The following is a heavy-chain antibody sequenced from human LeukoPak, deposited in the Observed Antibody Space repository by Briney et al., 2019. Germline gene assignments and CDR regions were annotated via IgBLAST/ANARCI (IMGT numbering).Heavy chain of an antibody. Sequence: GGSLRLSCAASGFTFSSYAMHWVRQAPGKGLEWVAVIWYDGSNKYYADSVKGRFTISRDNSKNTLYLQMNSLRAEDTAVYYCARGGYGDYGYYYGMDVWGQGTTVTVSS. CDR1: GFTFSSYA. CDR3: ARGGYGDYGYYYGMDV. D-gene: IGHD4-17*01. J-gene: IGHJ6*02. CDR2: IWYDGSNK. V-gene: IGHV3-33*08.